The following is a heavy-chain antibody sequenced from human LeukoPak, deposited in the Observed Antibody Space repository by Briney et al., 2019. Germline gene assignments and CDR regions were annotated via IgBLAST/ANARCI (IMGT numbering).Heavy chain of an antibody. Sequence: GGSLRLSCAASGFTFSSYGMHWVRQAPGKGLEWVAFIRYDGGNKYYADSVKGRFTISRDNSKNTLYLQMNSLRAEDTAVYYCASTPYGAYGYWGQGTLVTVSS. V-gene: IGHV3-30*02. D-gene: IGHD4-17*01. CDR3: ASTPYGAYGY. J-gene: IGHJ4*02. CDR1: GFTFSSYG. CDR2: IRYDGGNK.